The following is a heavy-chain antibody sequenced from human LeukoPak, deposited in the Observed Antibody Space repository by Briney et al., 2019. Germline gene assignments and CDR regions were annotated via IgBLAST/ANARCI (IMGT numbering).Heavy chain of an antibody. Sequence: GGSLRLSCAAPGFTFSDYYMSWIRQAPGKGLEWVSYISSSGSTIYYADSVKGRFTISRDNAKNSLYLQMNSLRAEDTAVYYCARVPYYDFWSGYLADYWGQGTLVTVSS. V-gene: IGHV3-11*04. CDR2: ISSSGSTI. CDR3: ARVPYYDFWSGYLADY. J-gene: IGHJ4*02. CDR1: GFTFSDYY. D-gene: IGHD3-3*01.